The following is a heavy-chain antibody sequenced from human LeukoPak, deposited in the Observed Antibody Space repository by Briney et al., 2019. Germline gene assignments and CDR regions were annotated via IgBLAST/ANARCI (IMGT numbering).Heavy chain of an antibody. Sequence: GASVKVSCKASGYTFTSYGISWVRQAPGQGLEWMGWISAYNGNTNYAQKLQGRVTMTTDTSTSTAYMELRSLRSDDTAVYYCARGLDYYYDSSGYYYWFDPWGQGTLVTVSS. V-gene: IGHV1-18*01. D-gene: IGHD3-22*01. CDR3: ARGLDYYYDSSGYYYWFDP. CDR2: ISAYNGNT. J-gene: IGHJ5*02. CDR1: GYTFTSYG.